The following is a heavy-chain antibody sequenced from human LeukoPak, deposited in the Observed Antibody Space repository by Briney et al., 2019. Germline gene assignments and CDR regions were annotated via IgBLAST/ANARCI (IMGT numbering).Heavy chain of an antibody. CDR3: ARDPLAQYYDFWSGYSYSFDY. CDR2: ISAYNGNT. J-gene: IGHJ4*02. V-gene: IGHV1-18*01. Sequence: ASVKVSCKASGYTFTSYGISWVRQAPGQGLEWMGWISAYNGNTNYAQKLQGRVTMTTDTSTSTAYMELRSLRSDDTAVYYCARDPLAQYYDFWSGYSYSFDYWGQGTPVTVSS. CDR1: GYTFTSYG. D-gene: IGHD3-3*01.